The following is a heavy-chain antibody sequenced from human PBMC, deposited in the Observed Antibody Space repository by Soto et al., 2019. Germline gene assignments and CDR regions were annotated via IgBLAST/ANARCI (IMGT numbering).Heavy chain of an antibody. CDR2: ITGSGDRT. D-gene: IGHD6-13*01. CDR1: GFTFSTYA. CDR3: ARMYSSSCDY. V-gene: IGHV3-23*01. J-gene: IGHJ4*02. Sequence: EVQLLESGGGLVQPGGSLRLSCAASGFTFSTYAMRWVRQAPGKGLEWVSSITGSGDRTYYADSVKGRFTISRDNSQTTLHPQMNSLRAEDTAVYYCARMYSSSCDYWGQGTLVTVSS.